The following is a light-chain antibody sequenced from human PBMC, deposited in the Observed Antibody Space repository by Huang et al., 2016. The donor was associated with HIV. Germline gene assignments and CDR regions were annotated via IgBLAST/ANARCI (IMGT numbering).Light chain of an antibody. V-gene: IGKV1-39*01. CDR2: TAS. J-gene: IGKJ2*01. Sequence: EIQMTQSPSSLSASVGDTVTITCRASQNIDIYLNWYQQRPGKAPKLLIYTASSLQTGDPSRFSGSGSGTDFTLTIDSLQPEDFATYYCLQSYSMFRTFGQGTKLDFK. CDR3: LQSYSMFRT. CDR1: QNIDIY.